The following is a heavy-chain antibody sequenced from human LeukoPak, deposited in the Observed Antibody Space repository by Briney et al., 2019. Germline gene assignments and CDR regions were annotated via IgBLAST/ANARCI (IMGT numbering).Heavy chain of an antibody. V-gene: IGHV1-3*01. J-gene: IGHJ5*02. CDR3: ARAIVMGGSVPASWFDP. D-gene: IGHD2-21*01. CDR2: IDAGNGDT. Sequence: GASVKVSCKASGYTFSDYAMHWVRQAPGQRFEWMGWIDAGNGDTRYSQKFQGRVTITRDTSASTAYIELRSLRSEDTAVYYCARAIVMGGSVPASWFDPWGQGTLVTVSS. CDR1: GYTFSDYA.